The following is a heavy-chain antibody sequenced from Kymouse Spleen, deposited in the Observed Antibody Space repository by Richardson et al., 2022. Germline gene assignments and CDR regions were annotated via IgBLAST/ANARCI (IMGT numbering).Heavy chain of an antibody. CDR1: GFTFSSYA. V-gene: IGHV3-23*04. CDR3: AKEENPFYYYYYYGMDV. CDR2: ISGSGGST. D-gene: IGHD5-24*01. Sequence: EVQLVESGGGLVQPGGSLRLSCAASGFTFSSYAMSWVRQAPGKGLEWVSAISGSGGSTYYADSVKGRFTISRDNSKNTLYLQMNSLRAEDTAVYYCAKEENPFYYYYYYGMDVWGQGTTVTVSS. J-gene: IGHJ6*02.